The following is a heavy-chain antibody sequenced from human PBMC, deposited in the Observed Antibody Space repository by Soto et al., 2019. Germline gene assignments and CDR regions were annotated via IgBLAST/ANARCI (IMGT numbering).Heavy chain of an antibody. J-gene: IGHJ4*02. Sequence: ASVKVSCKASGYTFTSYYTHWVRQAPGQGLEWMGIINPSGGSTSYAQKFQGRVTMTRDTSTSTVYMELSSLRSEDTAVYYCARVGQWLDFDYWGQGTLVTVSS. CDR1: GYTFTSYY. V-gene: IGHV1-46*03. CDR2: INPSGGST. D-gene: IGHD6-19*01. CDR3: ARVGQWLDFDY.